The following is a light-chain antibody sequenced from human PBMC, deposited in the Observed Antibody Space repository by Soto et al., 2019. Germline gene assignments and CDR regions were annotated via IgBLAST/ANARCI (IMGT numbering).Light chain of an antibody. CDR2: YAS. CDR3: QQYNDWPPIT. V-gene: IGKV3-15*01. Sequence: EIMMTQSPVTLSVSPGERATLSCRASQSVSNNLAWYQQKPGQAPRLLIYYASTRATGIPARFSGSGSGTEFTLIISSLQSEDFALYYCQQYNDWPPITFGQGTRLEIK. CDR1: QSVSNN. J-gene: IGKJ5*01.